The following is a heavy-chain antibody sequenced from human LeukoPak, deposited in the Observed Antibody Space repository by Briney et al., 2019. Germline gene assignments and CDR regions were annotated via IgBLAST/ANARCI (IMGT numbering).Heavy chain of an antibody. V-gene: IGHV4-31*03. Sequence: SETLSLTCTVSGGSISSGGYCWSWLRHHPGKGLEWIGYIYYSGSTYYNPSLKSRVTISVDTSKNQFSLKLSSVTAADTAVYYCARAARDYDSSGYYYVGYYYYGMDVWGQGTTVTVSS. CDR1: GGSISSGGYC. J-gene: IGHJ6*02. CDR3: ARAARDYDSSGYYYVGYYYYGMDV. D-gene: IGHD3-22*01. CDR2: IYYSGST.